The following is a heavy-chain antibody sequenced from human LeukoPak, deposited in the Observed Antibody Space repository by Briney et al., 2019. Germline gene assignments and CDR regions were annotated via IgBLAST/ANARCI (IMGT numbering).Heavy chain of an antibody. J-gene: IGHJ6*03. D-gene: IGHD5-18*01. V-gene: IGHV4-59*01. CDR1: GGSISSYY. CDR2: IYYSGST. Sequence: SETLSLTCTVSGGSISSYYWSWIRQPPGKGLEWIGYIYYSGSTNNNPSLKSRVTISVDKSKNQISLKLSSVTAADTAVYYCARGVSRGYSYGRYYMDVWGKGTAVTVSS. CDR3: ARGVSRGYSYGRYYMDV.